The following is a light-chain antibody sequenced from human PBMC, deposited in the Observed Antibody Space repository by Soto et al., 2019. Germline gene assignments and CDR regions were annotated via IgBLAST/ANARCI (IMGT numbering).Light chain of an antibody. Sequence: QSALTQPASVSGSPGQSITISCTGTSSDVGGYNYFSWYQQHPGKAPKLMIYGVSNRPSGISNRFYGSKSGNTASLSISGLEDEDEGDYCCCTYTRGSLVFGGGTKLTVL. CDR2: GVS. V-gene: IGLV2-14*03. J-gene: IGLJ3*02. CDR1: SSDVGGYNY. CDR3: CTYTRGSLV.